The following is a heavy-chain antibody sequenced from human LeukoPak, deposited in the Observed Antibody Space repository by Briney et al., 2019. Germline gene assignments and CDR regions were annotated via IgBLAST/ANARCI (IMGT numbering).Heavy chain of an antibody. Sequence: PSETLSLTCTVSGGSISSSSYYWGWIRQPPGKGLEWIGCIYYSGSTYYNPSLKSRVTISVDTSKNQFSLKLSSVTAADTAVYYCARQRCSGGSCYSKAPDAFDIWGQGTMVTVSS. D-gene: IGHD2-15*01. J-gene: IGHJ3*02. CDR2: IYYSGST. CDR1: GGSISSSSYY. CDR3: ARQRCSGGSCYSKAPDAFDI. V-gene: IGHV4-39*01.